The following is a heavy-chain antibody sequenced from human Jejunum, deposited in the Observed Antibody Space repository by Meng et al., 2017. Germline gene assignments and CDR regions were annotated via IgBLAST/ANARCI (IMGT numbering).Heavy chain of an antibody. CDR3: ARAVRDGYNYYFDY. J-gene: IGHJ4*02. Sequence: ASVKVSCKASGYTFTAYYLHWLRQAPGQGLEWLGRINPNSGGTNYADKFQGRVTMTRDTSINTAYMELTSLRLDDTAVYYCARAVRDGYNYYFDYWDQGILVTVSS. CDR1: GYTFTAYY. D-gene: IGHD5-24*01. CDR2: INPNSGGT. V-gene: IGHV1-2*06.